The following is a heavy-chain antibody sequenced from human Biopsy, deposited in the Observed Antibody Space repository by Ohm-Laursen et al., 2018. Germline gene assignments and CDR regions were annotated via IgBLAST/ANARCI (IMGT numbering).Heavy chain of an antibody. V-gene: IGHV1-69*06. CDR2: IVPLFETT. CDR1: GYNFDIYP. Sequence: SVKVSCNACGYNFDIYPLFWVRQAPGQGFEWMGGIVPLFETTDSAQKFQGRVTITADRSTTTAYIELSGLTSEDTAIYYCAKAGQTSGEYVVPRHFDSWGQGTRVTVSS. D-gene: IGHD2-15*01. CDR3: AKAGQTSGEYVVPRHFDS. J-gene: IGHJ4*02.